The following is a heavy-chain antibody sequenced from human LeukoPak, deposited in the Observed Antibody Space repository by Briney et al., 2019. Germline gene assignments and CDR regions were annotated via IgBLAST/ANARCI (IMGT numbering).Heavy chain of an antibody. CDR3: ARGSFVVVPAAENYYYYGMDV. Sequence: ASVKVSCKASGYTFTSYDINWVRQATGQGLEWMGWMNPNSGNTGYAQKFQGRVTMTRNTSMSTAYMELSSLRSEDTAVYYCARGSFVVVPAAENYYYYGMDVWGQGTTVTVSS. D-gene: IGHD2-2*01. J-gene: IGHJ6*02. CDR1: GYTFTSYD. CDR2: MNPNSGNT. V-gene: IGHV1-8*01.